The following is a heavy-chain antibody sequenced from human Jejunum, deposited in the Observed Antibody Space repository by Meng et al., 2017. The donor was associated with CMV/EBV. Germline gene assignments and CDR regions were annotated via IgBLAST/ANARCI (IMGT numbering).Heavy chain of an antibody. Sequence: FSNYWIHWVRQAPGKGLVWVSRINTDGSSTTYADSVKGRFTVSRDNAKNTLYLQMNSLRAEDTAVYYCTRDAGRRDGYNYLGYFDSWGQGTPVTVSS. V-gene: IGHV3-74*01. CDR2: INTDGSST. D-gene: IGHD5-24*01. J-gene: IGHJ4*02. CDR1: FSNYW. CDR3: TRDAGRRDGYNYLGYFDS.